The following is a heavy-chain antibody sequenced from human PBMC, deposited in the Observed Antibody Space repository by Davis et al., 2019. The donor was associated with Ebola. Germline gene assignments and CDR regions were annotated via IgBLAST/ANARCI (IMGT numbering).Heavy chain of an antibody. Sequence: ASVKVSCKASGYTFTSYDINWVRQATGQGLEWMGWMNANSGNTGYAQKFQGRVTMTRNTSISTAYMELSSLRSEDTAVYYCARMLDWNDFDYWGQGTLVTVSS. D-gene: IGHD1-1*01. CDR1: GYTFTSYD. V-gene: IGHV1-8*01. CDR2: MNANSGNT. CDR3: ARMLDWNDFDY. J-gene: IGHJ4*02.